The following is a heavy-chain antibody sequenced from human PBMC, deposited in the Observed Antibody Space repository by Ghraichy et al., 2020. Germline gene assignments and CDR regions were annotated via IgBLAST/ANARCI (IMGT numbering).Heavy chain of an antibody. Sequence: GGSLRLSCAASGFTFSSYWMSWVRQAPGKGLEWVANIKQDGSEKYYVDSVKGRFTISRDNAKNSLYLQMNSLRAEDTAVYYCARWDHAPGYCSGGSCYSFDYWGQGTLVTVSS. V-gene: IGHV3-7*01. CDR2: IKQDGSEK. CDR3: ARWDHAPGYCSGGSCYSFDY. J-gene: IGHJ4*02. CDR1: GFTFSSYW. D-gene: IGHD2-15*01.